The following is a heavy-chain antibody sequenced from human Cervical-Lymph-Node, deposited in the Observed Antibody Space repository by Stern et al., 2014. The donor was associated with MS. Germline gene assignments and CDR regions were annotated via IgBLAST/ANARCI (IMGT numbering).Heavy chain of an antibody. Sequence: VQLVESGPGLVKPSQTVSLTCTVSGASVSSSGYYWSWIRQHPGKGLEWIGYIYDPGSTYYTPSLKSRVTISLDTSKNRFSLRLSSVTAADTAVYFCARGATINDFDFWGQGTLVTVSS. J-gene: IGHJ4*02. D-gene: IGHD5-12*01. CDR3: ARGATINDFDF. V-gene: IGHV4-31*03. CDR2: IYDPGST. CDR1: GASVSSSGYY.